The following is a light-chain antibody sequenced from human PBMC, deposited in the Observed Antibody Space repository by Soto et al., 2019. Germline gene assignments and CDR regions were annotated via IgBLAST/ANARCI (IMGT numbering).Light chain of an antibody. CDR3: VLYMGGGCVV. CDR2: NTN. V-gene: IGLV8-61*01. J-gene: IGLJ2*01. CDR1: SGSVSIKYY. Sequence: TVVTQEPSFSVSPGGTVTLTCGLNSGSVSIKYYSSWYQQTPGQAPRTLIYNTNTRSSGVPDRFSGSILGNKAALTIKGAQADDECDYYCVLYMGGGCVVFGGGTKLTVL.